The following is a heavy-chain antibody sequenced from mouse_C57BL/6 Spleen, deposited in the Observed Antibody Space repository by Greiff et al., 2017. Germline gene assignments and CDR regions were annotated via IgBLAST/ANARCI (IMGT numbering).Heavy chain of an antibody. J-gene: IGHJ2*01. Sequence: DVMLVESGGGLVKPGGSLKLSCAASGFTFSSYTMSWVRQTPEKRLEWVATISGGGGNTYYPDSVKGRFTISRDNAKNTLYLQISSLRSEDTALYYCARQRALLYEGPYFDYWGQGTTLTVSS. CDR1: GFTFSSYT. D-gene: IGHD2-3*01. CDR3: ARQRALLYEGPYFDY. V-gene: IGHV5-9*01. CDR2: ISGGGGNT.